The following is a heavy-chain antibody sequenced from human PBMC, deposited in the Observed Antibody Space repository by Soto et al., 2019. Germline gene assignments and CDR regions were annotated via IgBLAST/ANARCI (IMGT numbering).Heavy chain of an antibody. J-gene: IGHJ4*02. CDR2: INAYNGNT. Sequence: ASVKVSCKASGYTFTSYGISWVRQAPGQGLEWMGWINAYNGNTNYAQKLQGRVTMTTDTSTSTAYMELRSLRPDDTAVYYCARDRDPTYFGVVIPVPDYWGQGTLVTVSS. CDR1: GYTFTSYG. D-gene: IGHD3-3*01. V-gene: IGHV1-18*01. CDR3: ARDRDPTYFGVVIPVPDY.